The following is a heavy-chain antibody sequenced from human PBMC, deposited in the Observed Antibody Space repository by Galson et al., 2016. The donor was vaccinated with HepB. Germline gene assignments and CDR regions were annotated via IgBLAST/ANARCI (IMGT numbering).Heavy chain of an antibody. CDR1: GFTFITSV. D-gene: IGHD6-13*01. J-gene: IGHJ5*02. V-gene: IGHV3-23*01. Sequence: SLRLSCAASGFTFITSVMSWVRQTPGKGLEWVSSFRGRANTQYADSVRGRFTASRDDSKGTLFLQMNRLTADDTAVYYCVKDRPYGTGWYGCSESWGQGTLVIVSS. CDR2: FRGRANT. CDR3: VKDRPYGTGWYGCSES.